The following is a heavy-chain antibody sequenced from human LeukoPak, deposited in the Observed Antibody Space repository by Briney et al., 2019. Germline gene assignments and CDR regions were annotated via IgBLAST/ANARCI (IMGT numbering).Heavy chain of an antibody. CDR2: IRYDGSNK. Sequence: PGGSLRLSCAASGFTFSSYGMHWVRQAPGKGLEWVAFIRYDGSNKYYADSVKGRFTISRDNSKNTLYLQMNSLRAEDTAVYYCAKDSEYYGSGSYSWFDPWGQGTLVAVSS. D-gene: IGHD3-10*01. V-gene: IGHV3-30*02. CDR3: AKDSEYYGSGSYSWFDP. CDR1: GFTFSSYG. J-gene: IGHJ5*02.